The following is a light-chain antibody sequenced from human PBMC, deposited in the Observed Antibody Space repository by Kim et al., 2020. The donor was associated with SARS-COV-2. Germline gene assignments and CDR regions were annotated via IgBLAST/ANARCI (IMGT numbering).Light chain of an antibody. J-gene: IGKJ5*01. Sequence: AAVGERVTTTCRGRHGISTSLDCYQQTPRRAPMLLIYTASRFRSGVPSQFRGRGSRTEFTLSLSSPQREDFLNFYCQKAKSVPITVGQGRRMEI. V-gene: IGKV1D-12*01. CDR1: HGISTS. CDR2: TAS. CDR3: QKAKSVPIT.